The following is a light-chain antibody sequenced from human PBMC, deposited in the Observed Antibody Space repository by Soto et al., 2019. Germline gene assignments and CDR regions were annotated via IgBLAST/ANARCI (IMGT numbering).Light chain of an antibody. J-gene: IGKJ4*01. CDR1: QSISNY. Sequence: DIQMTQSPSSLSASVGDRVTITCRASQSISNYLNWYQQKAGKAPKLLIYAASSLESGVPSRFSGGGSGPDFTLTISSLPAEYFAVYYCQQRSNWPLSFGGGTKVEIK. V-gene: IGKV1-39*01. CDR3: QQRSNWPLS. CDR2: AAS.